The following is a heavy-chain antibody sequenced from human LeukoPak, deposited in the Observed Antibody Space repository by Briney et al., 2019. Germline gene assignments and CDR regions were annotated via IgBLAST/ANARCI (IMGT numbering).Heavy chain of an antibody. V-gene: IGHV3-48*03. J-gene: IGHJ4*02. Sequence: PGGSLRLSCAASGFIFSSYEMNWVRQTPGKGLEWVSYICISGSPIYYADSVKGRFTISRDNAKNSLYLQINSLRADDTAVYYCARTYSYSSRWEWGQGALVTVSS. D-gene: IGHD6-13*01. CDR3: ARTYSYSSRWE. CDR2: ICISGSPI. CDR1: GFIFSSYE.